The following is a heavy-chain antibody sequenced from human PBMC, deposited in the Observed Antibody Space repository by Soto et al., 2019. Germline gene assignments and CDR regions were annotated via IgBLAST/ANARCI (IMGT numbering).Heavy chain of an antibody. CDR2: TYYRSKWYN. CDR3: ARDEYCSGGSCYSHYYYYGMDV. D-gene: IGHD2-15*01. Sequence: SQTLSLTCAISGDSVSSNSDAWNWIMQSPSRCLECLGRTYYRSKWYNDYAVSVKSRITINPDTSKNQFSLQLNSVTPEDTAVYYCARDEYCSGGSCYSHYYYYGMDVWGQGTTVTVSS. CDR1: GDSVSSNSDA. V-gene: IGHV6-1*01. J-gene: IGHJ6*02.